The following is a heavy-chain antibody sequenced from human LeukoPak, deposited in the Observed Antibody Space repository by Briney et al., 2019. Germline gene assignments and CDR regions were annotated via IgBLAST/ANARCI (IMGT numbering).Heavy chain of an antibody. J-gene: IGHJ5*02. D-gene: IGHD3-10*01. CDR1: GYTFTGYY. V-gene: IGHV1-2*02. Sequence: ASVKVSCKASGYTFTGYYMHWVRQAPGQGLEWMGWINPNSGGTNYAQKFQGRVTMTRDTSISTAYMELSRLRSDDTAVYYCAREDDSGLLSPFDPWGQGTLVTVSS. CDR2: INPNSGGT. CDR3: AREDDSGLLSPFDP.